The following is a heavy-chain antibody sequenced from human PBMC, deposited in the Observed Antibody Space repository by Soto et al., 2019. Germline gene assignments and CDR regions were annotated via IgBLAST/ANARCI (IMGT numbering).Heavy chain of an antibody. CDR1: GYTFTSYG. Sequence: QVQLVQSGAEVKKPGASVKVSCKASGYTFTSYGISWVRQAPXXXXEWMGWISAYNGNTNYAQKLQGRVTMTTDTSTSTAYMELRSLRSDDTAVYYCARAPEYYYGSGADYWGQGTLVTVSS. CDR3: ARAPEYYYGSGADY. CDR2: ISAYNGNT. J-gene: IGHJ4*02. V-gene: IGHV1-18*04. D-gene: IGHD3-10*01.